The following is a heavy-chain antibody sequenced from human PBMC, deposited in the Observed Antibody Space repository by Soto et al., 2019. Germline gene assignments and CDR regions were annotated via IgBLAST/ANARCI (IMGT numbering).Heavy chain of an antibody. V-gene: IGHV1-2*02. D-gene: IGHD4-17*01. J-gene: IGHJ6*02. CDR2: INPDSGGT. CDR3: ARDQMTTVTTNDYYGMDV. Sequence: PSVKVSCKASGYSFTDYYMHWVRQAPGQGLEWMGWINPDSGGTNYAQNFQGRVTMTRDPSISTAYMELTGLRSDDTAVYYCARDQMTTVTTNDYYGMDVWGQGTTVTVSS. CDR1: GYSFTDYY.